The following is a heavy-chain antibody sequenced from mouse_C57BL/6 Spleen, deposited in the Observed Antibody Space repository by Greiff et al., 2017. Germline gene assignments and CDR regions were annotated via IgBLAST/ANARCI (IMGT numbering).Heavy chain of an antibody. CDR2: IDPTDSYT. V-gene: IGHV1-69*01. D-gene: IGHD1-1*01. J-gene: IGHJ2*01. CDR3: ARVGFYFDY. Sequence: VQLQQPGAELVMPGASVKLSCKASGYTFTSYWMHWVKQRPGQGLEWIGEIDPTDSYTNYNQKFKGKSTLTVDKSSSTAYMHPSSLTSEDSAFYYCARVGFYFDYWGQGTTLTVSS. CDR1: GYTFTSYW.